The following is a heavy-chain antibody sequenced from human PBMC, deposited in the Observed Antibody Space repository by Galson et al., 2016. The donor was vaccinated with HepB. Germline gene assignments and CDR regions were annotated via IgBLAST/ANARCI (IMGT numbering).Heavy chain of an antibody. D-gene: IGHD6-6*01. CDR1: GFTVSNNY. Sequence: SLRLSCAASGFTVSNNYMSWVRQAPGKGLEWVSSVSHSSTYVYYADSVEGRFTISRDNAKNSLYLEMNSLRVEDTAVFYCARSLGWYFDVWGRGTLVTVSS. J-gene: IGHJ2*01. V-gene: IGHV3-21*01. CDR2: VSHSSTYV. CDR3: ARSLGWYFDV.